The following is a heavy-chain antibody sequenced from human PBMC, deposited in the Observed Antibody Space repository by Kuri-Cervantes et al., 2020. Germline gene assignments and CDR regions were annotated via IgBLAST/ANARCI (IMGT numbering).Heavy chain of an antibody. CDR1: GYTFTSYY. Sequence: ASVKVSCKASGYTFTSYYMHWVRQAPGQGLEWMGIINPSGGSTSYAQKFQGRVTMTRDTSTNTTYMELRSLRSDDTATYYCAREGGYCTGGVCYVDYWGQGTLVTVSS. CDR3: AREGGYCTGGVCYVDY. CDR2: INPSGGST. V-gene: IGHV1-46*01. J-gene: IGHJ4*02. D-gene: IGHD2-8*02.